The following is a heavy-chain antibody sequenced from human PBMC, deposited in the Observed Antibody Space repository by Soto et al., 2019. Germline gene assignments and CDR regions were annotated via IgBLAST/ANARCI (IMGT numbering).Heavy chain of an antibody. CDR3: AKEGGFDYGFWYFDL. V-gene: IGHV3-30-3*01. Sequence: QVQLVESGGGVVQPGRSLRLSCAASGFTFSRYTMHWVRQAPGKGLEWVAVTSYDGSTKYYADSVKGRFTISRDNNNNTLFLQVNSLRAEDTAVYYCAKEGGFDYGFWYFDLWGRGTLVTVSS. CDR2: TSYDGSTK. D-gene: IGHD4-17*01. J-gene: IGHJ2*01. CDR1: GFTFSRYT.